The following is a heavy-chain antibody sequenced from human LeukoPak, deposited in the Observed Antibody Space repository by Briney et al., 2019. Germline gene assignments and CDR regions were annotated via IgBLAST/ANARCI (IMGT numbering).Heavy chain of an antibody. V-gene: IGHV1-46*01. D-gene: IGHD6-13*01. CDR3: ARDAAADYYFDY. CDR1: GYTFTSYY. Sequence: GASVKVSCKASGYTFTSYYMHWVRQAPGQGLEWMGKINPSGGSTSYAQKFQGRVTMTRDTSTSTVYMELSSLRSEDTAVYYCARDAAADYYFDYWGQGTLVTVSS. J-gene: IGHJ4*02. CDR2: INPSGGST.